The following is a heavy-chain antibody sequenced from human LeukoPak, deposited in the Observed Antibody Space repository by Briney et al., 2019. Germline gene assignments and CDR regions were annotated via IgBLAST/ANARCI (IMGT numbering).Heavy chain of an antibody. V-gene: IGHV4-59*01. CDR1: GDSIRSYY. Sequence: SETLSPTCTVSGDSIRSYYWNWIRQSPGKGLEWIGYISSSGSFNYNPSLKSRVTISADTSKNQFSLTLNSVNAADAAVYYCARDQGRVAPSWYFDLWGRGTLVSVSS. CDR3: ARDQGRVAPSWYFDL. D-gene: IGHD5-12*01. J-gene: IGHJ2*01. CDR2: ISSSGSF.